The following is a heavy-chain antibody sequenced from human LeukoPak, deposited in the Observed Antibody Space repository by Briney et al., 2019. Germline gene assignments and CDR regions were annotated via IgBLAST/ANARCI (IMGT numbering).Heavy chain of an antibody. D-gene: IGHD2-2*01. Sequence: ASVKVSCKASGYTFTGYYMHWVRQAPGQGLEWMGWINPNSGGTNYAQKFQGRVTMTRDTSISTAYMELSRLRSDDTAVYYCARTPPKYYSSTSCYHFDYWGQGTLVTVSS. CDR2: INPNSGGT. CDR1: GYTFTGYY. V-gene: IGHV1-2*02. CDR3: ARTPPKYYSSTSCYHFDY. J-gene: IGHJ4*02.